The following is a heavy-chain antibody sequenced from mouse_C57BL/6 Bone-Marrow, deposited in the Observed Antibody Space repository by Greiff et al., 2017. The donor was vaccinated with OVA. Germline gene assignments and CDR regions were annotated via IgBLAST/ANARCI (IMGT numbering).Heavy chain of an antibody. J-gene: IGHJ4*01. CDR1: GFSFNTYA. V-gene: IGHV10-1*01. Sequence: EVHLVESGGGLVQPKGSLKLSCAASGFSFNTYAMNWVRQAPGKGVEWVARIRSKSNNYATYYADSVKDRFTISRDDSESMLYLQMNNLKTEDTAMYYCVRHKTQLRLRYYAMDYWGQGTSVTVSS. CDR2: IRSKSNNYAT. CDR3: VRHKTQLRLRYYAMDY. D-gene: IGHD3-2*02.